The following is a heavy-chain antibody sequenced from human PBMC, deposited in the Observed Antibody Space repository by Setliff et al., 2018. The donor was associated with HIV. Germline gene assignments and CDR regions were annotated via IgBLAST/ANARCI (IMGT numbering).Heavy chain of an antibody. D-gene: IGHD1-20*01. CDR1: GFNIEEYA. CDR3: AKHWRIESDNSDAFDI. V-gene: IGHV3-9*01. Sequence: GGSLRLSCVGSGFNIEEYAMAGVRQVPGKGLEWVSSISWNSVKIDYADFVKGRFTSSRDNAKNSLFLQVNSLRTEDTAFYFCAKHWRIESDNSDAFDIWGQGTLVTVSS. CDR2: ISWNSVKI. J-gene: IGHJ3*02.